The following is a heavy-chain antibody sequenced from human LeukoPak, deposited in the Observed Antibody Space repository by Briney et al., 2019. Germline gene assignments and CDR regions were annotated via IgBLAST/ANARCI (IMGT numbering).Heavy chain of an antibody. Sequence: LGGSLRLSCAASGFIFSNYAMHWVRQTPGEGLAWVAVISTDGRGKHYADSVKGRFTISRDNSKSTLYLQMNSLRAEDTAVYYCARDSAAAAVYYFDYWGQGTLVTVSS. CDR2: ISTDGRGK. CDR1: GFIFSNYA. D-gene: IGHD6-13*01. CDR3: ARDSAAAAVYYFDY. V-gene: IGHV3-30*04. J-gene: IGHJ4*02.